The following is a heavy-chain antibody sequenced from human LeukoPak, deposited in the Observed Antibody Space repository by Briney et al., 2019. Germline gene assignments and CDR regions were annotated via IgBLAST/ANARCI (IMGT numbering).Heavy chain of an antibody. D-gene: IGHD4-23*01. CDR2: ISSSSSYI. V-gene: IGHV3-21*01. J-gene: IGHJ3*02. CDR3: ARDLDYGGNLDAFDI. Sequence: GGSLRLSCAASGFTFSSYSMNWVRQAPGKGLEWVSSISSSSSYIYYADSAKGRFTISRDNAKNSLYLQMNSLRAEDTAVYYCARDLDYGGNLDAFDIWGQGTMVTVSS. CDR1: GFTFSSYS.